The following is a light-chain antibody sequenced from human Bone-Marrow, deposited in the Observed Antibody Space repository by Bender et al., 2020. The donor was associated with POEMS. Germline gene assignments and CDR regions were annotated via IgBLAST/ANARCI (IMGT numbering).Light chain of an antibody. CDR2: TNN. CDR1: GSNIGGYP. J-gene: IGLJ3*02. V-gene: IGLV1-44*01. Sequence: QSVLTQPPSVSGTPGQRVTISCSGSGSNIGGYPVNWYQQLPGTAPSILIYTNNERPSGVPDRLSGSKSGTSAFLANTGLAAEDEADYYSQSYDSSLTDSVFGGGTKLTVL. CDR3: QSYDSSLTDSV.